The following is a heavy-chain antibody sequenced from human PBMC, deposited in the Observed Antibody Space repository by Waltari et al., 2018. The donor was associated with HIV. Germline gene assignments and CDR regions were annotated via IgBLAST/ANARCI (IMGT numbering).Heavy chain of an antibody. V-gene: IGHV1-3*04. CDR1: GYSFKSHA. CDR3: ARNSAFCGGDSCYIPDYRMDV. D-gene: IGHD2-21*02. CDR2: CNTGNVST. J-gene: IGHJ6*02. Sequence: QVQVVQSGAEEKKPGASVKLSCKVSGYSFKSHAIHWVRQAPGQSFGWMGWCNTGNVSTKYSPKFQVRGTFTTDTAASTAYMEVSSLKSEGTAVYYCARNSAFCGGDSCYIPDYRMDVWGQGTTVIVSS.